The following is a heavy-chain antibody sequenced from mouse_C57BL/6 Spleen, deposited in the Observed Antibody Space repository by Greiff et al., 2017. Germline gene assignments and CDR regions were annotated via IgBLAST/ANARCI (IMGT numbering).Heavy chain of an antibody. Sequence: VQLQQSGAELVKPGASVKISCKASGYAFSSYWMNWVKQRPGKGLEWIGQIYPGDGDTNYNGKFKGKATLTADKSSSTAYMQLSSLTSEDSAVYFCARGNDYEPWFAYWGQGTLVTVSA. V-gene: IGHV1-80*01. CDR2: IYPGDGDT. CDR3: ARGNDYEPWFAY. D-gene: IGHD2-4*01. J-gene: IGHJ3*01. CDR1: GYAFSSYW.